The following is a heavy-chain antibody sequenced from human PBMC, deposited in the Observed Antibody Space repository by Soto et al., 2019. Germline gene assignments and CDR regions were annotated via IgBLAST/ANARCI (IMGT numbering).Heavy chain of an antibody. CDR2: ISYDGSNK. CDR3: ATKGWGKVNAFDI. D-gene: IGHD7-27*01. CDR1: GFTFSSYA. Sequence: GGSLRLSCAASGFTFSSYAMHWVRQAPGKGLEWVAVISYDGSNKYYADSVKGRFTISRDNSKNTLYLQMNSLRAEDTAVYYCATKGWGKVNAFDIWGQGTMVTVSS. V-gene: IGHV3-30*04. J-gene: IGHJ3*02.